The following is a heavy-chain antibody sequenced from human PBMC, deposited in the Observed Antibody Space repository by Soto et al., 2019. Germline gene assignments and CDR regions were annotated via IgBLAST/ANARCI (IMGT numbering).Heavy chain of an antibody. CDR1: GGTFSSYT. Sequence: QVQLVQSGAEVKKPGSSVKVSCKASGGTFSSYTISWVRQAPGQGLEWMGRIIPILGIANYAQKFQGRVTITADKSTSTAYMELSSLRSEDTAVYYCARTAGRDDGDYVCDYWGQGTLVTVSS. V-gene: IGHV1-69*02. CDR3: ARTAGRDDGDYVCDY. CDR2: IIPILGIA. J-gene: IGHJ4*02. D-gene: IGHD4-17*01.